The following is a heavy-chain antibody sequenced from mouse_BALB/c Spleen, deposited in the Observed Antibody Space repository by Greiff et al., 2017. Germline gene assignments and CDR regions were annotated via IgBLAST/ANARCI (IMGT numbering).Heavy chain of an antibody. CDR2: IDPYYGGT. D-gene: IGHD2-1*01. Sequence: EVKLMESGPELEKPGASVKISCKASGYSFTGYNMNWVKQSNGKSLEWIGNIDPYYGGTSYNQKFKGKATLTVDKSSSTAYMQLKSLTSEDSAVYYCARGGNYVGYYAMDYWGQGTSVTVSS. V-gene: IGHV1-39*01. CDR3: ARGGNYVGYYAMDY. CDR1: GYSFTGYN. J-gene: IGHJ4*01.